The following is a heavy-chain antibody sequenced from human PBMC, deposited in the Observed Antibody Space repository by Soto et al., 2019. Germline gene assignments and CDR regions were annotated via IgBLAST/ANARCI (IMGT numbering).Heavy chain of an antibody. CDR2: ISAYNGNT. D-gene: IGHD3-3*01. J-gene: IGHJ3*01. V-gene: IGHV1-18*01. CDR1: GVTFNIYS. CDR3: SFEV. Sequence: VPVNVSSTSSGVTFNIYSLISLRQSNRKGLEWIGWISAYNGNTNYAQKLQGRVTMTTDTSTSTAYMELRSLSSDDTAVYSFSFEV.